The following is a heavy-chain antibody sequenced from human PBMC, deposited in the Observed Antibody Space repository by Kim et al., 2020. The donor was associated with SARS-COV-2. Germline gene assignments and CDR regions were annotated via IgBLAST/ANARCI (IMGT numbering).Heavy chain of an antibody. CDR1: GYTFTGYY. D-gene: IGHD5-12*01. CDR2: INPNSGGT. J-gene: IGHJ6*02. V-gene: IGHV1-2*04. Sequence: ASVKVSCKASGYTFTGYYMHWVRQAPGQGLEWMGWINPNSGGTNYAQKFQGWVTMTRDTSISTAYMELSRLRSDDTAVYYCARELVPVDIVATIVLSDYYYYGMDVWGQGTTVTVSS. CDR3: ARELVPVDIVATIVLSDYYYYGMDV.